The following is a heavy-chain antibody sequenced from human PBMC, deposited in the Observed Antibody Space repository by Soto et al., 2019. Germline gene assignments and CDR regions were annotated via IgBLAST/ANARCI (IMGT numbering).Heavy chain of an antibody. V-gene: IGHV3-7*01. D-gene: IGHD6-13*01. J-gene: IGHJ6*01. Sequence: PVGSLRLSCASSVFTFSSYWMSCVRQSPGKWLEWVANIKQDGSEKYYVDSVKGRFTISRDNAKNSLYLQMNSLRAEDTAVYYCARDDGWAAAGYYYGMEVWGQGTTVIVSS. CDR1: VFTFSSYW. CDR2: IKQDGSEK. CDR3: ARDDGWAAAGYYYGMEV.